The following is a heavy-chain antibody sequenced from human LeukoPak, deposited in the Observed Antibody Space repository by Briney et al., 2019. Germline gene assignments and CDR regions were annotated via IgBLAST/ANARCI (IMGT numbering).Heavy chain of an antibody. D-gene: IGHD3-16*02. V-gene: IGHV4-39*01. CDR3: ARATYYDYVWGSYRYYDY. J-gene: IGHJ4*02. CDR2: IYYSGST. CDR1: GGSISSSSYY. Sequence: SETLSLTCTVSGGSISSSSYYWGWIRQPPGKGLEWIGSIYYSGSTYYNPSLKSRVTISVDTSKNQFSLKLSSVTAADTAVYYCARATYYDYVWGSYRYYDYWGQGTLVTVSS.